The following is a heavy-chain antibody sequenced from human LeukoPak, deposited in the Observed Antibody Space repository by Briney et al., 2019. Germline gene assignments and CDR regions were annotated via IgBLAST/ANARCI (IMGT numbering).Heavy chain of an antibody. Sequence: SVKVSCKASGYTFTGYYMHWVRQAPGQGLEWMGRIIPIFGTANYAQKFQGRVTITADESTSTAYMELSSLRSEDTAVYCCARIASGGSELDYWGQGTLVTVSS. J-gene: IGHJ4*02. CDR2: IIPIFGTA. CDR3: ARIASGGSELDY. CDR1: GYTFTGYY. V-gene: IGHV1-69*13. D-gene: IGHD3-10*01.